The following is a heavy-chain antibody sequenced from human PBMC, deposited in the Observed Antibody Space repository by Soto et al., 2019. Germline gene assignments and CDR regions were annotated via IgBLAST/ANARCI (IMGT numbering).Heavy chain of an antibody. CDR3: ARRTTGYYRYFDY. CDR2: IYYGGAT. D-gene: IGHD3-9*01. CDR1: GGSISSSSYY. V-gene: IGHV4-39*01. Sequence: SETLSLTCTVSGGSISSSSYYWDWIRQPPGKGLEWIGSIYYGGATYYNPSLKSRVTIAVDTSKNQFSLKLSSVTAADTAVYYCARRTTGYYRYFDYWGQGALVTLSS. J-gene: IGHJ4*02.